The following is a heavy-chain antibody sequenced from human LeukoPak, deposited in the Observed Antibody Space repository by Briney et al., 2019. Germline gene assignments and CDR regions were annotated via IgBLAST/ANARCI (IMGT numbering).Heavy chain of an antibody. CDR1: GFTFSSYW. D-gene: IGHD5-12*01. CDR2: IKQDGSEK. V-gene: IGHV3-7*01. Sequence: GGSLRLSCAASGFTFSSYWMSWVRQAPGKGLEWVANIKQDGSEKYYVDSVKGRFTISRDNAKNSLYLQMNSLRAEDTAVYYCARVLRTTILRPKGNSFDYWGQGTLVTVSS. CDR3: ARVLRTTILRPKGNSFDY. J-gene: IGHJ4*02.